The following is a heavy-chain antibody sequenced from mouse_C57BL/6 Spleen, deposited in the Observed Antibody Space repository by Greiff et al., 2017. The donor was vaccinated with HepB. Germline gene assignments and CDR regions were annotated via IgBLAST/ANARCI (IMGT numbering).Heavy chain of an antibody. CDR1: GYSITSGYY. V-gene: IGHV3-6*01. CDR2: ISYDGSN. J-gene: IGHJ4*01. CDR3: AREGLPYYAMDY. D-gene: IGHD6-1*01. Sequence: EVQLQESGPGLVKPSQSLSLTCSVTGYSITSGYYWNWIRQFPGNKLEWMGYISYDGSNNYNPSLKNRISITRDTSKNQLFLKLNSVTTEDTATYYCAREGLPYYAMDYWGQGTSVTVSS.